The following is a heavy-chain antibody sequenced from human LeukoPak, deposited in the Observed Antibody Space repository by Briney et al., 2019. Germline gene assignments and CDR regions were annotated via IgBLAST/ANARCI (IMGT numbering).Heavy chain of an antibody. CDR2: INHSGST. J-gene: IGHJ1*01. CDR3: ARALNYGGKFFQH. Sequence: PSETLSLTCAVYGGSFSGYYWSWIRQPPGKGLEWIGEINHSGSTNYNPSLKSRVTISVDTSKNQFSLKLSSVTAADTAVYYCARALNYGGKFFQHWGQGTLVTVSS. V-gene: IGHV4-34*01. CDR1: GGSFSGYY. D-gene: IGHD4-23*01.